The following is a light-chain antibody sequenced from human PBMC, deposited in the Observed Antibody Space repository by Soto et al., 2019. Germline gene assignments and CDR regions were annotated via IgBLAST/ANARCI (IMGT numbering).Light chain of an antibody. CDR3: QQYSSSRT. CDR2: GGS. V-gene: IGKV3-20*01. J-gene: IGKJ1*01. Sequence: EFLLTQSPGTLSLSPGERATLSCGASQTVRNNYLAWYQQKPCHAPRLLIYGGSSRATGIPVRFSGSGSETDFTLTITRLEPEDFAVYYCQQYSSSRTFGQGTKVDIK. CDR1: QTVRNNY.